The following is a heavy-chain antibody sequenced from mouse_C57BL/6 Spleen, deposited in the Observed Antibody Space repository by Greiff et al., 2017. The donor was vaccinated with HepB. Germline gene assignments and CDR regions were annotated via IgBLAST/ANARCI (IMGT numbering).Heavy chain of an antibody. CDR3: ARRGGDFDY. CDR2: IYPRSGNT. Sequence: VKVVESGAELARPGASVKLSCKASGYTFTSYGISWVKQRTGQGLEWIGEIYPRSGNTYYNEKFKGKATLTADKSSSTAYMELRSLTSEDSAVYFCARRGGDFDYWGQGTTLTVSS. J-gene: IGHJ2*01. CDR1: GYTFTSYG. V-gene: IGHV1-81*01.